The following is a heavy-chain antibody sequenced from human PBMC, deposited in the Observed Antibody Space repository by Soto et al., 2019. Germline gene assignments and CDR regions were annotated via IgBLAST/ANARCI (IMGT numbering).Heavy chain of an antibody. Sequence: QITLKESGPTLVKPTQTLTLTCTFSGFSLSSTRVAVGWIRQPPGKAMEWLALIYWHDDKRYSPFLKSRLTITKDTSKNQVVLTMTNMDPVDTATYYCAHSVVAGLGYYFDYWGQGTLVTVSS. CDR1: GFSLSSTRVA. J-gene: IGHJ4*02. D-gene: IGHD6-19*01. CDR3: AHSVVAGLGYYFDY. V-gene: IGHV2-5*01. CDR2: IYWHDDK.